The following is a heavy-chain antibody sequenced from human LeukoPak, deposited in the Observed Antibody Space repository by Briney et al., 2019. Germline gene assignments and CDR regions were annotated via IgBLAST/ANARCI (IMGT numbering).Heavy chain of an antibody. V-gene: IGHV1-69*05. CDR3: AREYYYDSSALLEYFQH. CDR1: GGTFSSYA. J-gene: IGHJ1*01. Sequence: ASVKVSCKASGGTFSSYAISWVRQAPGQGLEWMGRIIPIFGTANYAQKFQGRVTITTDESTGTAYMELSSLRSEDTAVYYCAREYYYDSSALLEYFQHWGQGTLVTVSS. D-gene: IGHD3-22*01. CDR2: IIPIFGTA.